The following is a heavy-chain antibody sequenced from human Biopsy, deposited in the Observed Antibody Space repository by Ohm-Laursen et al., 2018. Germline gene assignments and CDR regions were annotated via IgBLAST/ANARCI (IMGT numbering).Heavy chain of an antibody. Sequence: GSLRLSCTASGFTFSSYAMNWVRQAPGKGLEWVSGITGSGGSTYYTDSVKGRFTISRDNSKNTLYLQMNSLRAEDTAVYYCQSGYVANSGWGQGTLVTVSS. V-gene: IGHV3-23*01. J-gene: IGHJ4*02. CDR3: QSGYVANSG. D-gene: IGHD4/OR15-4a*01. CDR2: ITGSGGST. CDR1: GFTFSSYA.